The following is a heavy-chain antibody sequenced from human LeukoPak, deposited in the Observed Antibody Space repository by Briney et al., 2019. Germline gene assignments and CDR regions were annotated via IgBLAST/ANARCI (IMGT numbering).Heavy chain of an antibody. CDR2: INTDGSIT. D-gene: IGHD3-10*01. CDR1: GFTFSDYW. J-gene: IGHJ4*02. CDR3: ARDRGPRTGFMVREAYDY. Sequence: GGSLILSCAASGFTFSDYWIHWVRQAQGKGLVWVSRINTDGSITNYADSVKGRSSISRDNAKNTLYLQMSSLRAEDTAVYYCARDRGPRTGFMVREAYDYWGQGTLVTVSS. V-gene: IGHV3-74*01.